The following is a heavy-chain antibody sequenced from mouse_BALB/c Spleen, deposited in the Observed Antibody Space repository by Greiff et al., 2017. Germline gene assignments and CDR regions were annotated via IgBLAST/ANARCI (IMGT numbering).Heavy chain of an antibody. CDR3: ARYGLEEAY. V-gene: IGHV3-1*02. D-gene: IGHD1-1*02. CDR2: INYSGST. CDR1: GYSITSGYC. Sequence: EVQRVESGPDLVKPSQSLSLTCTVTGYSITSGYCWHWIRQFPGNKLEWMGYINYSGSTNYNPSLKSRISITRDTSKNQFFLQLNSVTTEDTATYCCARYGLEEAYWGQGTLVTVSA. J-gene: IGHJ3*01.